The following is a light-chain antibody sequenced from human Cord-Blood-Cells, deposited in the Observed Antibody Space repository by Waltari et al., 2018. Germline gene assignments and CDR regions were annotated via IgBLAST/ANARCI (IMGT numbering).Light chain of an antibody. J-gene: IGLJ1*01. CDR3: CSYAGSSTYV. Sequence: SALTQPASVSGSPGQSIPTSCPGTSSDVGSYNLVSWYQQHPGKAPKLMIYEVSKRPSGVSNRFSGSKSGNTASLTISGLQAEDEADYYCCSYAGSSTYVFGTGTKVTVL. V-gene: IGLV2-23*02. CDR1: SSDVGSYNL. CDR2: EVS.